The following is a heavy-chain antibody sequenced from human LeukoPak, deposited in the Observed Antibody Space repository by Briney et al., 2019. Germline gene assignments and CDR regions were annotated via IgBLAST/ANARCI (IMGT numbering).Heavy chain of an antibody. V-gene: IGHV4-31*03. CDR2: IYYNGST. J-gene: IGHJ4*02. CDR1: GGSISSGGYH. Sequence: SETLSLTCTVSGGSISSGGYHWSWIRQHPGKGLEWIGYIYYNGSTYYNPSLKSRVTISVDTSKNQFSLKLSSVTAADTAVYYCARVIVGAVAGDSYYFDYWGQGTLVTVSS. CDR3: ARVIVGAVAGDSYYFDY. D-gene: IGHD6-19*01.